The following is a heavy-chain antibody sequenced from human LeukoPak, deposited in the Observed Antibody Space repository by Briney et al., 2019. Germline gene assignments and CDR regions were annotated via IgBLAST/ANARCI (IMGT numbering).Heavy chain of an antibody. J-gene: IGHJ6*04. D-gene: IGHD6-13*01. CDR2: LIPIFGTA. V-gene: IGHV1-69*01. CDR3: AREGGSSTRAYYYYGMDV. CDR1: VGTFSSYA. Sequence: SVTVSCKASVGTFSSYAISWVRQAPGQGREWMGGLIPIFGTANYAQKFQGRVTITADESTSTAYMELSSLRSEDTAVYYCAREGGSSTRAYYYYGMDVWGKGTTVTVSS.